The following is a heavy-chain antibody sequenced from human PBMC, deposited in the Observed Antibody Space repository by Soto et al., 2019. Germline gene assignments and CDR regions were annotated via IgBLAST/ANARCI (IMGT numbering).Heavy chain of an antibody. CDR3: ARDQGVAAAGITWFDP. CDR1: GASINSYH. Sequence: SETLSLTCTVSGASINSYHWSWIRQPPGKGLEWIGHIHSSGSTNYNPSLKSRVTMSVDTSKNQFSLRLMSLTAADTAVYYCARDQGVAAAGITWFDPWGQGSLVTVSS. V-gene: IGHV4-4*07. D-gene: IGHD6-13*01. CDR2: IHSSGST. J-gene: IGHJ5*02.